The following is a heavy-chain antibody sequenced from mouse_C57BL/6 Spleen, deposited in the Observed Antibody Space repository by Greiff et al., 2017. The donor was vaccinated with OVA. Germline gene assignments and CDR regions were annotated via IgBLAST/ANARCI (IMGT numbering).Heavy chain of an antibody. CDR3: TSYYYGSSYAMDY. D-gene: IGHD1-1*01. CDR2: IDPEDGDT. Sequence: EVQLQQSGAELVRPGASVKLSCTASGFNIKDYYMHWVKQRPEQGLEWIGRIDPEDGDTEYAPKFRGKATMTADTSSNTAYLQLSSLTSEDTAVYYCTSYYYGSSYAMDYWGQGTSVTVSS. J-gene: IGHJ4*01. V-gene: IGHV14-1*01. CDR1: GFNIKDYY.